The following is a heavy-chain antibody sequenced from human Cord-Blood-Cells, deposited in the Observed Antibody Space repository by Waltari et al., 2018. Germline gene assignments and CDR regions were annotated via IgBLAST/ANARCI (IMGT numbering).Heavy chain of an antibody. J-gene: IGHJ5*02. Sequence: QVQLQQWGAGLLKPSETLSLTCAVYGGSFSVYSWSWIRQPQGKGLEWIGEINHSGSTNYNPSLKSRVTISVDTSKNQFSLKLSSVTAADTAVYYCAREQDIVVVPAANWFDPWGQGTLVTVSS. CDR3: AREQDIVVVPAANWFDP. CDR1: GGSFSVYS. V-gene: IGHV4-34*01. D-gene: IGHD2-2*01. CDR2: INHSGST.